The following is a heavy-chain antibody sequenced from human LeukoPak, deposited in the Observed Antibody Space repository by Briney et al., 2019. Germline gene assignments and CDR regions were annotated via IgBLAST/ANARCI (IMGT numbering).Heavy chain of an antibody. CDR1: GYTFTSYD. CDR3: ARGKRWSATYYYYYMDV. D-gene: IGHD2-15*01. Sequence: EASVKVSYKASGYTFTSYDTNWVRQATGQGLEWMGWMNPNSGNTGYAQKFQGRVTMTRNTSISTAYMELSSLRSEDTAVYYCARGKRWSATYYYYYMDVWGKGTTVTVSS. CDR2: MNPNSGNT. V-gene: IGHV1-8*01. J-gene: IGHJ6*03.